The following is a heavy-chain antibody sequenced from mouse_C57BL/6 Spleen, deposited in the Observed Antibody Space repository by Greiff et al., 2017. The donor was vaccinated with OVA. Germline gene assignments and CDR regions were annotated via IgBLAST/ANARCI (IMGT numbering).Heavy chain of an antibody. CDR1: GFTFSDYG. J-gene: IGHJ3*01. D-gene: IGHD2-5*01. CDR3: ARKSKEAWFAY. V-gene: IGHV5-17*01. CDR2: ISSGSSTI. Sequence: EVMLVESGGGLVKPGGSLKLSCAASGFTFSDYGMHWVRQAPEKGLEWVAYISSGSSTIYYADTVKGRFTISRDNAKNTLFLQMTNLRSEDTAMYYCARKSKEAWFAYWGQGTLVTVSA.